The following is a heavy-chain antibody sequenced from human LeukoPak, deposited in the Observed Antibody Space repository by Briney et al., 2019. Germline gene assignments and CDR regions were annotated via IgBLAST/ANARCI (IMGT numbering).Heavy chain of an antibody. CDR3: ARGHTNFDY. CDR1: CGALSGYY. CDR2: INHSGST. J-gene: IGHJ4*02. V-gene: IGHV4-34*01. Sequence: KPSETLSLTRAVYCGALSGYYLSWIRQPPRKGLEWIGEINHSGSTNYNPSLKSRVTISVDTSKNQFSLKLSSVTAADTAVYYCARGHTNFDYWGQGTLVTVSS.